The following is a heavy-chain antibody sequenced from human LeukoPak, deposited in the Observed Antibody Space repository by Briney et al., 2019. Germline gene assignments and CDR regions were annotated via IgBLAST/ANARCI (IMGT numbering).Heavy chain of an antibody. D-gene: IGHD1-14*01. CDR2: INHSGST. J-gene: IGHJ4*02. V-gene: IGHV4-34*01. CDR3: ARGLLPPRFDY. Sequence: SETLSLTCAVYGGSFSGYYWSWIRQPPGKGLEWNGEINHSGSTNYNPSLKSRVTISVDTSKNQFSLKLSSVTAADTAVYYCARGLLPPRFDYWGQGTLVTVSS. CDR1: GGSFSGYY.